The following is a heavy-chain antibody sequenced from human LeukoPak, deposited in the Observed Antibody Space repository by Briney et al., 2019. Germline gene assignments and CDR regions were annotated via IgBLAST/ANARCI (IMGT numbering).Heavy chain of an antibody. CDR2: IYYSGST. CDR3: ARESAYYGSGIYYAGWFDP. Sequence: PSETLSLTCTVSGGSISSYYWSWIRQPPGKGLEWIGYIYYSGSTNHNPSLKSRVTISIDTSKNQFSLKLSSVTAADTAVYYCARESAYYGSGIYYAGWFDPWAQGTLVTVSS. J-gene: IGHJ5*02. D-gene: IGHD3-10*01. V-gene: IGHV4-59*01. CDR1: GGSISSYY.